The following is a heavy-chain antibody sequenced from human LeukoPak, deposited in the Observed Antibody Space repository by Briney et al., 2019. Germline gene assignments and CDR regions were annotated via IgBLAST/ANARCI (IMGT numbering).Heavy chain of an antibody. Sequence: GGSLRLSCAASEIPFSDAWMSWVRQPPGKGLEWVGRIKSRAHGGATEYAASVKGRLIISRDDSKNMVYLEMNGLIIEDTGVYYCSAEHHYPLKSWGQGTLVTVSS. D-gene: IGHD2-8*01. J-gene: IGHJ4*02. CDR2: IKSRAHGGAT. CDR3: SAEHHYPLKS. CDR1: EIPFSDAW. V-gene: IGHV3-15*01.